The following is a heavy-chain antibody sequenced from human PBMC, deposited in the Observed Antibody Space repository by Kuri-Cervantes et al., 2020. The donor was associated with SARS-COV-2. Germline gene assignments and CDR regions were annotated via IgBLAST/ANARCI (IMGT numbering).Heavy chain of an antibody. CDR1: GDSVSSNSAA. CDR2: TYYRSRWYD. Sequence: LRLSCAISGDSVSSNSAAWNWIRQSPSRGLEWLGRTYYRSRWYDDYAVSVKSRITINPDTSKNQFSLLLNSATPEDTAVYYCARGDAFDIWGQGTMVTVSS. CDR3: ARGDAFDI. V-gene: IGHV6-1*01. J-gene: IGHJ3*02.